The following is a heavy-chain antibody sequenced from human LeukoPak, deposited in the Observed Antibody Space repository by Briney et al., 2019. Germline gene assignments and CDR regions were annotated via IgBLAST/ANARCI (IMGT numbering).Heavy chain of an antibody. CDR3: ARDTSVGSGMQY. CDR2: IYHGGTT. Sequence: PSETLSLTCSVSGGPLSTYTWSWVRQSPGKGLEWIGYIYHGGTTNYSPSLKSRATISAHTARNQFSLRLRSVTAADTAIYYCARDTSVGSGMQYWGQGTLVSVFS. D-gene: IGHD3-10*01. J-gene: IGHJ4*02. CDR1: GGPLSTYT. V-gene: IGHV4-59*01.